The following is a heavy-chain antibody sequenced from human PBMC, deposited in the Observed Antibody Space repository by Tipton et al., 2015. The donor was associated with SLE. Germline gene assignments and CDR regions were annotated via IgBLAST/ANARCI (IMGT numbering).Heavy chain of an antibody. J-gene: IGHJ1*01. CDR3: ARTHSTLFAEYFQY. V-gene: IGHV4-31*03. CDR2: ISNSGNT. D-gene: IGHD3-10*02. CDR1: GDSTGRADYY. Sequence: TLSLTCSVSGDSTGRADYYWAWIRQSPEKGLEWIGFISNSGNTYYAQSLKSRAAISADASQLHFSLTLTSVTAADTALYFCARTHSTLFAEYFQYWGPGMFVTVSS.